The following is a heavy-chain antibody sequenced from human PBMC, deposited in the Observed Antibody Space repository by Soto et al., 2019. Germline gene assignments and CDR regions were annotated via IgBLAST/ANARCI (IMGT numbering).Heavy chain of an antibody. CDR2: ISAYNGNT. Sequence: VASVKVSCKASGYTFTSYGISWVRQAPGQGLEWMGWISAYNGNTNYAQKLQGRVTMTTDTSTSTAYMELRSLRSDDTSVYYCARGHISSIAVAGHLDYWGQGTLVTVSS. CDR1: GYTFTSYG. V-gene: IGHV1-18*01. D-gene: IGHD6-19*01. CDR3: ARGHISSIAVAGHLDY. J-gene: IGHJ4*02.